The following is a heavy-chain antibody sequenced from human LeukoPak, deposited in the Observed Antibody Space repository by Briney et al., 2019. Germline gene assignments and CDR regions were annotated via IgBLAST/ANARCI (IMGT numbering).Heavy chain of an antibody. V-gene: IGHV3-23*01. Sequence: PGGSVTLSCAASGFTFSSNAMSWVRQAPGKGLEWVSAISGSGGSTYYADSVVGRFTISRDNSKNTLYVQMNSLRAEDTAIYYCTKVGGRYSYGSGSWGQAPVVTVSS. CDR3: TKVGGRYSYGSGS. D-gene: IGHD5-18*01. CDR2: ISGSGGST. J-gene: IGHJ5*02. CDR1: GFTFSSNA.